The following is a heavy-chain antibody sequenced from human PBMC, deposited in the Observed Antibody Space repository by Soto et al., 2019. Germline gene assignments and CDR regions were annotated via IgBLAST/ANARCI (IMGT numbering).Heavy chain of an antibody. V-gene: IGHV3-53*01. J-gene: IGHJ4*02. CDR2: IYGGGTT. D-gene: IGHD1-26*01. CDR1: GFTVTSNY. CDR3: ATGRTEGHYFDY. Sequence: EVQLVESGGGLIQPGGSLRLSCAASGFTVTSNYMGWVRQAPGKGLEWVSVIYGGGTTYYADSVKGRFTISRDNSKNTLYIQMDSLRTEDTAVYYCATGRTEGHYFDYWGQGTLFTVSS.